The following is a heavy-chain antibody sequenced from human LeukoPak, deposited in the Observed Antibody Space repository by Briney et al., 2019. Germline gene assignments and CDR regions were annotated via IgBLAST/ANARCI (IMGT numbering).Heavy chain of an antibody. Sequence: ASVKVSRKASGYTFTSYYMHWVRQAPGQGLGWMGIINPSGGSTSYAQKFQGRVTMTRDTSTSTVYMELSSLRSEDTAVYYCARDDLYSSGWYGYYYYYGMDVWGQGTTVTVSS. D-gene: IGHD6-19*01. CDR1: GYTFTSYY. CDR2: INPSGGST. CDR3: ARDDLYSSGWYGYYYYYGMDV. V-gene: IGHV1-46*01. J-gene: IGHJ6*02.